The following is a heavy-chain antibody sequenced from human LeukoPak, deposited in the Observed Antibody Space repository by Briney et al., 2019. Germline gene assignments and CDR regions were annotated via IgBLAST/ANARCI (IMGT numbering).Heavy chain of an antibody. CDR3: AKSVRIVVVPAATPPLDY. D-gene: IGHD2-2*01. V-gene: IGHV3-23*01. Sequence: GGSLRLSCAASGFTFSSYAMSWVRQVPGKGLEWVSAISGSGGSTYYADSVKGRFTISRDNSKNTLYLQMNSLRAEDTAVYYCAKSVRIVVVPAATPPLDYWGQGTLVTVSS. J-gene: IGHJ4*02. CDR2: ISGSGGST. CDR1: GFTFSSYA.